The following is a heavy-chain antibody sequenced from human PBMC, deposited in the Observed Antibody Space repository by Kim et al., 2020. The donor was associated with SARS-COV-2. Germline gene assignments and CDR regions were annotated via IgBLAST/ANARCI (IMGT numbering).Heavy chain of an antibody. D-gene: IGHD4-17*01. CDR3: ARDYDYGDYVLDY. J-gene: IGHJ4*02. Sequence: YAQGFTGRFVFSLDTAVSTAYLQISSLKAEDTAVYYCARDYDYGDYVLDYWGQGTLVTVSS. V-gene: IGHV7-4-1*02.